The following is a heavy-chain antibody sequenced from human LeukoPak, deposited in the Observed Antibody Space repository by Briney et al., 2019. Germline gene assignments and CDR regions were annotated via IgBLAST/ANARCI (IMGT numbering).Heavy chain of an antibody. D-gene: IGHD2-2*02. CDR2: FSGGDGST. CDR3: AKGKVVPATIYDY. J-gene: IGHJ4*02. Sequence: GVSLRLSCAASGFTFSSYAMSWVRQAPGKGLEWVSGFSGGDGSTSYADSVKGRFTISRDNSKNTLYLQMNSLRAEDTAVYYCAKGKVVPATIYDYWGQGTLVTVSS. CDR1: GFTFSSYA. V-gene: IGHV3-23*01.